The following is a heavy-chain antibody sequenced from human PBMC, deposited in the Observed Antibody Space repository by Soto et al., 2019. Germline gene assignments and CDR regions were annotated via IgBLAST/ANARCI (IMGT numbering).Heavy chain of an antibody. D-gene: IGHD6-13*01. J-gene: IGHJ6*03. CDR2: IKQDGSEK. V-gene: IGHV3-7*01. Sequence: EVQLVESGGGLVQPGGSLRLSCAASGFTFSSYWMSWVRQAPGKGLEWVANIKQDGSEKNYVDSVKGRFTISRDNAKNSLYLQVSSLRAEDTAVYYCARDEWLGGSSWYYYYMDVWGKGTTVTVSS. CDR3: ARDEWLGGSSWYYYYMDV. CDR1: GFTFSSYW.